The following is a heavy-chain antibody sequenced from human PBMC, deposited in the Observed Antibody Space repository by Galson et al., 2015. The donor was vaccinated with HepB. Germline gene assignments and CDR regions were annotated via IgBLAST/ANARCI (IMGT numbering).Heavy chain of an antibody. D-gene: IGHD3-10*01. CDR1: GYTFTGYY. J-gene: IGHJ4*02. CDR3: ARGLVQGVIMWDFDY. V-gene: IGHV1-2*06. Sequence: SVKVSCKASGYTFTGYYVHWVRQAPGQGLEWMGRINPNSGGTNYAQKFQGRVTMTRDTSISTAYMELSRLRSDDTAVYYCARGLVQGVIMWDFDYWGQGTLVTVSS. CDR2: INPNSGGT.